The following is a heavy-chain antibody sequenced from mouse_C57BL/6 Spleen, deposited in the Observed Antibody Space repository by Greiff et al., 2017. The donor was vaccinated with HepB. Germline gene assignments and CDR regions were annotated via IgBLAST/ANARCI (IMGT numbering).Heavy chain of an antibody. Sequence: QVQLQQPGAELVKPGASVKMSCKASGYTFTSYWITWVKQRPGQGLEWIGDIYPGSGSTNYNEKFKSKATLTVDTSSSTAYMQLSSLTSEDSAVYYCARTGDYYGSSPLWYFDVWGTGTTVTASS. J-gene: IGHJ1*03. CDR3: ARTGDYYGSSPLWYFDV. D-gene: IGHD1-1*01. CDR2: IYPGSGST. CDR1: GYTFTSYW. V-gene: IGHV1-55*01.